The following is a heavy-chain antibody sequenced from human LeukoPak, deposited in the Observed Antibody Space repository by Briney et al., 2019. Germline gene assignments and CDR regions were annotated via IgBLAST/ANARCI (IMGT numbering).Heavy chain of an antibody. CDR3: AKRPSDYGDYVSYFDC. V-gene: IGHV3-30*18. D-gene: IGHD4-17*01. J-gene: IGHJ4*02. CDR1: GFSFISYG. CDR2: ISDDGRRK. Sequence: PGGSLRLSCAASGFSFISYGMHWVRQAPGNGLKCLGVISDDGRRKDYADSVKGRFTISRDNSKDTLYLQMNSLRAEDTAVYYCAKRPSDYGDYVSYFDCWGQGTLVTVSS.